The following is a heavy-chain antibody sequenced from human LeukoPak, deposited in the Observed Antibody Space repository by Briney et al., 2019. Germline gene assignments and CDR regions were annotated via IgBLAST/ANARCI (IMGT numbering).Heavy chain of an antibody. CDR3: ITGHS. Sequence: PGGSLRLSCTASGFTFGDYGISWARQAPGKGLEWVSFIRSKAYGGTTEYAASVKGRFTISRDDSKNIAYLQMSSLKTEDTAVYYCITGHSWGQGTLVTVSS. CDR1: GFTFGDYG. J-gene: IGHJ4*02. V-gene: IGHV3-49*04. CDR2: IRSKAYGGTT.